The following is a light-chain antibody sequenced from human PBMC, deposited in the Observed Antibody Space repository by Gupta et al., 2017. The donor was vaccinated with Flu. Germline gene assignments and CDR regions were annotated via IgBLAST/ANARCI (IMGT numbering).Light chain of an antibody. CDR3: AAWDDSLNGHYV. J-gene: IGLJ1*01. CDR2: GNN. V-gene: IGLV1-44*01. CDR1: SSNIGSNT. Sequence: QSVLAQPPSASGTPGQRVTISCSGSSSNIGSNTVNWYQQVPGMAPKLLIYGNNQRPSGVPDRFSGSKSGTSASLAINGLQSEDEADYYCAAWDDSLNGHYVFGTGTKVTDL.